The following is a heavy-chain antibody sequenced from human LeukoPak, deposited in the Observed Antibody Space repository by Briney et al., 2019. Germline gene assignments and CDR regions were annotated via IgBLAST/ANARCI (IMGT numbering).Heavy chain of an antibody. Sequence: TGGSLRLSCAASGLTFSSYSMNWVRQAPGKGLEWVSSISSSSSYIYYADSVKGRFTISRDNAKNSLYLQMNSLRAEDTAVYYCARDPESPHAFDIWGQGTMVTVSS. J-gene: IGHJ3*02. D-gene: IGHD2/OR15-2a*01. CDR2: ISSSSSYI. V-gene: IGHV3-21*01. CDR1: GLTFSSYS. CDR3: ARDPESPHAFDI.